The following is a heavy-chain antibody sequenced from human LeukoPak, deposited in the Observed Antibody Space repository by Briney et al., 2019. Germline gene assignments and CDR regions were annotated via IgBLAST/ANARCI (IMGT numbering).Heavy chain of an antibody. J-gene: IGHJ5*02. CDR3: AREWYDFWSGYYIPYNWFDP. CDR2: INPNSGGT. V-gene: IGHV1-2*02. D-gene: IGHD3-3*01. Sequence: GASVKVSFKSSGYTFTGYYMHWVRQAPGQGLEWMGWINPNSGGTNYAQKFQGRVTMTRDTSISTAYMELSRLRSDDTAVYYCAREWYDFWSGYYIPYNWFDPWGQGTLVTVSS. CDR1: GYTFTGYY.